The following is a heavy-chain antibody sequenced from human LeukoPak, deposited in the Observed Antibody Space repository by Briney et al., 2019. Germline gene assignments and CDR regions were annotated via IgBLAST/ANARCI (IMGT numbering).Heavy chain of an antibody. D-gene: IGHD3-22*01. V-gene: IGHV3-23*01. CDR3: ARVIYYYDSSGYYYPGGFDP. J-gene: IGHJ5*02. Sequence: GGSLRLSCAASGFTFSNYAMRWVRQAPGKGLEWVSGISGSGDSTHYADSVKGRFTISRDNSKNTLYLQMNSLRAEDTAVYYCARVIYYYDSSGYYYPGGFDPWGQGTLVTVSS. CDR1: GFTFSNYA. CDR2: ISGSGDST.